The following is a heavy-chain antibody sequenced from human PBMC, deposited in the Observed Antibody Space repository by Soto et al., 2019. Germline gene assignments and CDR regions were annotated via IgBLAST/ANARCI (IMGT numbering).Heavy chain of an antibody. CDR3: ARSAGDLPSGYCRGGC. CDR1: GYTFTSYG. J-gene: IGHJ4*02. Sequence: QVQLVQSGAEVKKPGASVKVSCKASGYTFTSYGISWVRQAPGQGLEWMGWISAYNGNTNYAQKLQGRVTMTTDTXTXXAYMELRSLRSDDTAVYYCARSAGDLPSGYCRGGCWGQGTLVTVSS. D-gene: IGHD3-22*01. V-gene: IGHV1-18*01. CDR2: ISAYNGNT.